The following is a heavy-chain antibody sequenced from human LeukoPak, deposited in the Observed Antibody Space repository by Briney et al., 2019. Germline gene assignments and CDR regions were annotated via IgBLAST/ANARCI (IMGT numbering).Heavy chain of an antibody. Sequence: PGGSLRLSCAASGFTFSSYAMSWVRQAPEKGLEWVSAIVGSGGSTYYADSVKCRFTISRDNSKNTLYLQMNSLRAEDTAAYYCAKEPQGESYSVAWGPGTLVTVSS. CDR3: AKEPQGESYSVA. V-gene: IGHV3-23*01. D-gene: IGHD1-26*01. J-gene: IGHJ5*02. CDR1: GFTFSSYA. CDR2: IVGSGGST.